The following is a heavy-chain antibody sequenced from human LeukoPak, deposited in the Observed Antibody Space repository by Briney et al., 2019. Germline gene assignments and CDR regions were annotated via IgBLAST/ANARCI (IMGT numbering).Heavy chain of an antibody. CDR3: VRDGEGAAISVNYWFDP. J-gene: IGHJ5*02. D-gene: IGHD2-2*02. Sequence: ASVKVSCKASGYTFTSYGISWVRQASGQGLEWMGWMNPNNGNTGYAQKFQGRVTMTRDTSISTAYMELRGLRSEDTAVYYCVRDGEGAAISVNYWFDPGGQGTLVTVSS. CDR2: MNPNNGNT. V-gene: IGHV1-8*02. CDR1: GYTFTSYG.